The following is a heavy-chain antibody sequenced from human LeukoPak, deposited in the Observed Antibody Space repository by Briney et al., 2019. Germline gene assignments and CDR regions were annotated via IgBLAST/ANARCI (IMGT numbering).Heavy chain of an antibody. V-gene: IGHV3-21*01. Sequence: GGSLRLSCAASGFTSSSYSMNWVRQAPGKGLEWVSSISSTSSYIYCADSVKGRFTISRDNAKNSLFLQMNSLRVEDTAVYYCARGLRTTVWDYYYYMDVWGKGTTVTVSS. CDR1: GFTSSSYS. D-gene: IGHD4-17*01. J-gene: IGHJ6*03. CDR3: ARGLRTTVWDYYYYMDV. CDR2: ISSTSSYI.